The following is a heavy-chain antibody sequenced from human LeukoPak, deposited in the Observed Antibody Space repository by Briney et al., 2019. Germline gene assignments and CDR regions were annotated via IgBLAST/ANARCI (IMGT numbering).Heavy chain of an antibody. CDR3: ARYTSGWYVTDY. CDR2: ISGTGRST. V-gene: IGHV3-23*01. CDR1: GFTFSSYP. D-gene: IGHD6-19*01. Sequence: GGSLRLSCVAPGFTFSSYPMSWVRQAPGKGLEWVSGISGTGRSTYSADSVKGRFTISRDNSKNTLHLQMNSLRVEDTATYYCARYTSGWYVTDYWGQGTLVTVSS. J-gene: IGHJ4*02.